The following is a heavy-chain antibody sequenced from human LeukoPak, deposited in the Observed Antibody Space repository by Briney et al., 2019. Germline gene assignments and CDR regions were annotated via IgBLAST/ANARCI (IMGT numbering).Heavy chain of an antibody. D-gene: IGHD1-26*01. CDR2: IKQDGSEK. J-gene: IGHJ4*02. V-gene: IGHV3-7*03. CDR3: AKAESGSSFDY. Sequence: GGSLRLSCAASGFTFSGSAMHWVRQAPGKGLEWVANIKQDGSEKYYVDSVKGRFTISRDNAKNSLYLQMNSLRAEDTSVYYCAKAESGSSFDYWGQGTLVTVSS. CDR1: GFTFSGSA.